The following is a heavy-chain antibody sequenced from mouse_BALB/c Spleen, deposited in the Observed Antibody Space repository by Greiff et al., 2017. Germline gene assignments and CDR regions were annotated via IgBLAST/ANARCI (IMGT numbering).Heavy chain of an antibody. CDR1: GYTFTDYA. CDR3: ARGGTTAPFAY. V-gene: IGHV1S137*01. J-gene: IGHJ3*01. CDR2: ISTYYGDA. Sequence: QVQLKESGAELVRPGVSVKISCKGSGYTFTDYAMHWVKQSHAKSLEWIGVISTYYGDASYNQKFKGKATMTVDKSSSTAYMELARLTSEDSAIYYCARGGTTAPFAYWGQGTLVTVSA. D-gene: IGHD1-2*01.